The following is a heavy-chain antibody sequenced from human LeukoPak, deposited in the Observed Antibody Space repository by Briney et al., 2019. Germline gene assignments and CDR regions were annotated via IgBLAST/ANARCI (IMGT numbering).Heavy chain of an antibody. CDR2: INPNSGGT. J-gene: IGHJ5*02. CDR3: ARDHSRIAAAARYGGLWWFDP. CDR1: GYTFTGYY. V-gene: IGHV1-2*02. D-gene: IGHD6-13*01. Sequence: ASVKVSCKASGYTFTGYYMHWVRQAPGQGLEWMGWINPNSGGTNYAQKFQGRVTMTRDTSISTAYMELSRLRSDDTAVYYCARDHSRIAAAARYGGLWWFDPWGQGTLVTVSS.